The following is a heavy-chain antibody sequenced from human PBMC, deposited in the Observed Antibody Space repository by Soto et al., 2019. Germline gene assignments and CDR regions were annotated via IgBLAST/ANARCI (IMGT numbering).Heavy chain of an antibody. CDR3: VKFRGRAYPYYYMDV. V-gene: IGHV3-23*01. CDR1: GFNFANYP. CDR2: YGGSGGSR. J-gene: IGHJ6*03. Sequence: LESGGGLVQPGGSLSLSCAASGFNFANYPMTWVRQAPGKGLEWVSYGGSGGSRYYAESVKGRFTISRDNSKNTLSLEMNSLRAEDTATYYCVKFRGRAYPYYYMDVWGKGTTVTVSS. D-gene: IGHD3-10*01.